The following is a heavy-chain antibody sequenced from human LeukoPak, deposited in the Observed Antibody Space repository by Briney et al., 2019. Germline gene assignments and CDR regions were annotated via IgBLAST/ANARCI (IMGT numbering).Heavy chain of an antibody. CDR2: IKQDGSEK. Sequence: GGSLRLSCAASGFTFSSYWMSWVRQAPGKGLEWVANIKQDGSEKYYVDSVKGRFTISRDNAKNSLYLQMNSLRAEDTAVYYRARESYYDSSGPFDYWGQGTPVTVSS. J-gene: IGHJ4*02. CDR3: ARESYYDSSGPFDY. D-gene: IGHD3-22*01. V-gene: IGHV3-7*01. CDR1: GFTFSSYW.